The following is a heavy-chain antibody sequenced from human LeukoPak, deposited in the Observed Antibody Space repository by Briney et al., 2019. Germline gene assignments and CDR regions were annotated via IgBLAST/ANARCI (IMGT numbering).Heavy chain of an antibody. CDR1: GGSISSNY. V-gene: IGHV4-59*08. J-gene: IGHJ4*02. Sequence: SQTLSLTCTVSGGSISSNYWSWIRQPPGKGLEWVGYIYYSGSTNYNPSLKSRVTISVDTSENQFSLKRSSVTAADTAVYYCARRRGYSGYDIIDDWGQGTLVTVSS. CDR2: IYYSGST. D-gene: IGHD5-12*01. CDR3: ARRRGYSGYDIIDD.